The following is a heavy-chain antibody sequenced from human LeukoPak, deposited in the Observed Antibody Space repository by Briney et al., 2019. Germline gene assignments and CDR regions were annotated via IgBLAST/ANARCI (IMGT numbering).Heavy chain of an antibody. D-gene: IGHD3-10*01. CDR3: ARVGTYGSGSEFDY. J-gene: IGHJ4*02. Sequence: SETLSLTCAVYGGSFSGYYWSWIRQPPGKGLEWIGEINHSGSTNYNLSLKSRVTISVDTSKNQFSLKLSSVTAADTAVYYCARVGTYGSGSEFDYWGQGTLVTVSS. CDR1: GGSFSGYY. CDR2: INHSGST. V-gene: IGHV4-34*01.